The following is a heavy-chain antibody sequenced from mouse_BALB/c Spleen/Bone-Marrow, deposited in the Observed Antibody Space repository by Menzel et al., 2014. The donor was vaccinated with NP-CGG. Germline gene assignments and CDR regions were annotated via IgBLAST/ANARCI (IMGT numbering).Heavy chain of an antibody. D-gene: IGHD3-1*01. CDR2: IYPGNSDT. J-gene: IGHJ2*01. CDR3: TTLARKYFDY. Sequence: EVQLQQSGTVLARPGASVKMSCKASGYTFTSYWMHWVKQRPGQGLEWIGTIYPGNSDTTYNQKFKGKAKLNAVTSTSTAYMELSSLTNEDSAVYYCTTLARKYFDYWGQGTTLTVSS. V-gene: IGHV1-5*01. CDR1: GYTFTSYW.